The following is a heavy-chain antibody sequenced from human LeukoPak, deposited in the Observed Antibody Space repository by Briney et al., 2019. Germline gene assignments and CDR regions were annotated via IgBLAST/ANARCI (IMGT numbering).Heavy chain of an antibody. CDR2: IYSGGST. Sequence: PGGSLRLSCAASGFTFTNYAMSWVRQAPGKGLEWVSVIYSGGSTYYADSVKGRFTISRDNSKNTLYLQMNSLRAEDTAVYYCARDLRWQGYYFDYWGQGTLVTVSS. V-gene: IGHV3-66*01. CDR1: GFTFTNYA. J-gene: IGHJ4*02. D-gene: IGHD2-15*01. CDR3: ARDLRWQGYYFDY.